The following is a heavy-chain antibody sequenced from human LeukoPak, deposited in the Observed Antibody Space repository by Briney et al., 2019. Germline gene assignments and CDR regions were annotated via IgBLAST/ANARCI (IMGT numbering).Heavy chain of an antibody. CDR1: GGSISGYY. D-gene: IGHD3-10*01. CDR3: ARGSYGSGSYLGLNWFDP. Sequence: SETLSLTCTVSGGSISGYYWSWIRQPPGKGLEWIGYIYYSGSTNYNPSLKSRVAISVDTSKNQFSLKLSSVTAADTAVYYCARGSYGSGSYLGLNWFDPWGQGTLVTVSS. CDR2: IYYSGST. J-gene: IGHJ5*02. V-gene: IGHV4-59*01.